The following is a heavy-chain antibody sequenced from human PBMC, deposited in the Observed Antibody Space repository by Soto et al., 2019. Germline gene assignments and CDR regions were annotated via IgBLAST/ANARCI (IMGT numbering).Heavy chain of an antibody. Sequence: GGSLRLSCAASGFTFSSYGMHWVRQAPGKGLEWVAVISYDGSNKYYADSVKGRFTISRDNSKNTLYLQMNGLRAEDTAVYYCAKGYSRWELLQSQYYWGQGTLVTVSS. CDR2: ISYDGSNK. V-gene: IGHV3-30*18. D-gene: IGHD1-26*01. CDR1: GFTFSSYG. CDR3: AKGYSRWELLQSQYY. J-gene: IGHJ4*02.